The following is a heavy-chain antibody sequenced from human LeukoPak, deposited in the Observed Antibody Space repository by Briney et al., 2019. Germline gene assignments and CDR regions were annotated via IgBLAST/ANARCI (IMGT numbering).Heavy chain of an antibody. Sequence: ASVKVSCKASGGTFSSYAISWVRQAPGQGLEWMGGIIPIFGTANYAQKFQGRVTITADKSTSTAYMELSSLRSEDTAVYYCARVVAAAGGYYYYYYMDVWGKGTTVTVSS. CDR3: ARVVAAAGGYYYYYYMDV. D-gene: IGHD6-13*01. J-gene: IGHJ6*03. CDR1: GGTFSSYA. V-gene: IGHV1-69*06. CDR2: IIPIFGTA.